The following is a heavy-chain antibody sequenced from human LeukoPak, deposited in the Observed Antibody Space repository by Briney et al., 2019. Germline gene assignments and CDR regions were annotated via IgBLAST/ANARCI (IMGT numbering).Heavy chain of an antibody. J-gene: IGHJ4*02. CDR2: IYTSGST. CDR1: GGSISSYY. D-gene: IGHD6-19*01. CDR3: ARGSGAVANDY. V-gene: IGHV4-4*07. Sequence: ASETLSLTCTVSGGSISSYYWRWIRQPAGKGLEWIGRIYTSGSTNYNPSLKSRVTISVDTSKNQFSLKLSSVTAADTAVYYCARGSGAVANDYWGQGTLVTVSS.